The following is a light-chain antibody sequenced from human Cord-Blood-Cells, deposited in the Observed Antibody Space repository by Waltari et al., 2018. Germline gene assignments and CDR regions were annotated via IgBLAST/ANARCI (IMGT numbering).Light chain of an antibody. Sequence: DIVMTQSPDSLAVSLGDRATINCKSSQSVLYSSNNKNYLAWYQQKPGQPPKLLIYWASTRESGVPDRFSGSGSGTDFTLTISSLQAEYVAVYYCQQYYSTPYSFGQGTKLEIK. CDR3: QQYYSTPYS. V-gene: IGKV4-1*01. CDR1: QSVLYSSNNKNY. CDR2: WAS. J-gene: IGKJ2*03.